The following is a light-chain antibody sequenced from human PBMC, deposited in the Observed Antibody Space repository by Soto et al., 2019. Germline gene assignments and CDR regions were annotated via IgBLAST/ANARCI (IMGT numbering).Light chain of an antibody. CDR2: AAS. CDR1: EYINRH. V-gene: IGKV1-39*01. J-gene: IGKJ5*01. CDR3: QQSYTALSIT. Sequence: DIQMTQSPSSLSASVGDRVTITCRASEYINRHLNWYQQQPGKAPKLLIYAASSLQNGVPSRFRGGGSGTDFTLIITNLQPEDFATYYCQQSYTALSITFGQGTRVEIK.